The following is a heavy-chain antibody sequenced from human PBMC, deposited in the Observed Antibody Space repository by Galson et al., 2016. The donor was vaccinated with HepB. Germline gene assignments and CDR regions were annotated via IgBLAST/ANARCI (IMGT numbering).Heavy chain of an antibody. D-gene: IGHD3-10*01. Sequence: SLRLSCAASGFTFNDFAMSWVRQAPGKGLEWVSGITSSGFSTYYAESVKGRFSISRDNSKNTLFLQMGSLRAADTATYYCGKVLSRGVFGMLASLDSWGQGTLITVSS. V-gene: IGHV3-23*01. J-gene: IGHJ4*02. CDR2: ITSSGFST. CDR1: GFTFNDFA. CDR3: GKVLSRGVFGMLASLDS.